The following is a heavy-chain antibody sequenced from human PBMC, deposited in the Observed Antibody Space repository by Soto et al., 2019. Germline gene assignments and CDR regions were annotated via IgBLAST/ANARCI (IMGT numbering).Heavy chain of an antibody. CDR2: IYYSGST. D-gene: IGHD2-2*01. CDR3: ARDTLLVPAAGVCYYYGMDV. J-gene: IGHJ6*02. Sequence: RQKQGKGLEWIGYIYYSGSTNYNPSLKSRVTISVDMSKNQFSLKLSSVTAADTAVYYCARDTLLVPAAGVCYYYGMDVWGQGTTVTVSS. V-gene: IGHV4-59*01.